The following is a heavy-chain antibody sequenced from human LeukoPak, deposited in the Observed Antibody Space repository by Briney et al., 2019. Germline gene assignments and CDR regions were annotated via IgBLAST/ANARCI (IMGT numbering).Heavy chain of an antibody. D-gene: IGHD6-13*01. J-gene: IGHJ4*02. CDR1: GFTFSSYA. Sequence: GRSLRLSCAASGFTFSSYAMHWVRQAPGKGLEWVAVISYDGSNKYYADSVKGRFTISRDNSKNTLYLQMNSLRAEDTAVYYCAKALSSWYYFDYWGQGTLVTVSS. CDR3: AKALSSWYYFDY. V-gene: IGHV3-30-3*01. CDR2: ISYDGSNK.